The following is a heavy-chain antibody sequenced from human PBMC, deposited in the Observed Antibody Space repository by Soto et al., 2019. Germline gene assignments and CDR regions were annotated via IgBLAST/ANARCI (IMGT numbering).Heavy chain of an antibody. D-gene: IGHD3-22*01. V-gene: IGHV4-34*01. Sequence: SETLSLTCAVYGGSFSGYYWSWIRQPPGKGLEWIGEINHSGSTNYNPSLKSRVTISVDTSKNQFSLKLSSVTAADTAVYYCAREYYYDSSAGFDPWGQGTLVTVSS. CDR3: AREYYYDSSAGFDP. J-gene: IGHJ5*02. CDR1: GGSFSGYY. CDR2: INHSGST.